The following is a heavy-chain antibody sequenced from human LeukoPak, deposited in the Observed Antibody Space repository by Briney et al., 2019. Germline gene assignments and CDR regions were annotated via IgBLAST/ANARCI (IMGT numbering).Heavy chain of an antibody. D-gene: IGHD7-27*01. J-gene: IGHJ4*02. CDR2: MSWNSGDI. CDR1: GFTSDDYA. V-gene: IGHV3-9*02. CDR3: ARDGQAFNSNWDYFEY. Sequence: GGSLRLSCAASGFTSDDYAKHWVRQAPGKGLEWVSGMSWNSGDIDYADSVKGRFTISRDNAKNSLYLQMNSLRAEDTALYYCARDGQAFNSNWDYFEYWGQGTPVTVSS.